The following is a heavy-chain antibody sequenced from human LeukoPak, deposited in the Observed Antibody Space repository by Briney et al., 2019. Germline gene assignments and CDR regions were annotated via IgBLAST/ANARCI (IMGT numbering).Heavy chain of an antibody. V-gene: IGHV1-18*04. D-gene: IGHD4-17*01. CDR2: ISAYNGNT. Sequence: ASVKVSCKASGYTFTGYYMHWVRQAPGQGLEWMGWISAYNGNTNYAQKFQGRVTMTTDTSTSTAYMELRSLRSDDTAVYYCARVIVARAPMYGDTFDYWGQGTLVTVSS. J-gene: IGHJ4*02. CDR3: ARVIVARAPMYGDTFDY. CDR1: GYTFTGYY.